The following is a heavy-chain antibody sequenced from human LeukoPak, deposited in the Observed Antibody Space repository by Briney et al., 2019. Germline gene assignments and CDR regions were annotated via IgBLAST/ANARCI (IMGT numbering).Heavy chain of an antibody. D-gene: IGHD2-2*01. CDR1: GYTFTSYG. CDR3: ARDLRDIVGAPAVPDAFDI. J-gene: IGHJ3*02. CDR2: ISGYNGNP. Sequence: GASVNVSCKAFGYTFTSYGISWVRQAPGQGLEWLGWISGYNGNPHYAQRLQGRVTMTTDTSTSTAYMELRSVRSDDTAVYYCARDLRDIVGAPAVPDAFDIWGQGTMVTVSS. V-gene: IGHV1-18*01.